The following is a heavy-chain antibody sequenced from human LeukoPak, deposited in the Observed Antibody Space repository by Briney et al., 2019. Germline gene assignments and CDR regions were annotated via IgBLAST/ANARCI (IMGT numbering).Heavy chain of an antibody. V-gene: IGHV1-2*02. D-gene: IGHD3-10*01. J-gene: IGHJ5*02. Sequence: ASVKVSCKASGYTFTGYYMHWVRQAPGQGLEWIGWINPNSGGTNYAQKFQGRVTMTRDTSISTAYMELSRLRADDTAVYYCARNKANEILGFGELFPWFDPWGQGNLVTVSS. CDR2: INPNSGGT. CDR1: GYTFTGYY. CDR3: ARNKANEILGFGELFPWFDP.